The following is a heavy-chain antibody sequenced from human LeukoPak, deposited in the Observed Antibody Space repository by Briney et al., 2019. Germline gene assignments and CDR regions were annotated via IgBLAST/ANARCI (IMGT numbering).Heavy chain of an antibody. Sequence: GGSLRLSCAASGFTFSSYSMNWVRQAPGKGLEWVSSISSSSSYIYYADSVKGRFTISRDNAKNSLYLQMNSLRVEDTAVYYCARDDGRDGYNSPPFDYWGQGTLVTVSS. CDR3: ARDDGRDGYNSPPFDY. J-gene: IGHJ4*02. CDR1: GFTFSSYS. V-gene: IGHV3-21*01. D-gene: IGHD5-24*01. CDR2: ISSSSSYI.